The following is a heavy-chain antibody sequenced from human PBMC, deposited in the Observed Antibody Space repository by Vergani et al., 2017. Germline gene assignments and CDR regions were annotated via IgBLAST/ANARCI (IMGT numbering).Heavy chain of an antibody. CDR3: AREYSSSAARLYYFDY. Sequence: QVQLVESGGGVVQPGRSLRLSCAASGFTFSSYGMHWVRQAPGKGLEWVAVIWYAGSNKYYADSVKGRFTISRDNSKNTLYLQMNSLRAEDTAVYYCAREYSSSAARLYYFDYWGQGTLVTVSS. J-gene: IGHJ4*02. CDR1: GFTFSSYG. V-gene: IGHV3-33*01. D-gene: IGHD6-6*01. CDR2: IWYAGSNK.